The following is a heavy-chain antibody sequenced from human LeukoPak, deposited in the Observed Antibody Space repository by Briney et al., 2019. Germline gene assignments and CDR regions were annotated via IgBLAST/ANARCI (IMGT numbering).Heavy chain of an antibody. CDR1: GGSISSGGYY. V-gene: IGHV4-30-2*01. CDR3: ASVTRYYFDY. Sequence: SQTLSLTCAVSGGSISSGGYYWSWIRQPPGKGLEWIGEINHSGSTNYNPSLKSRVTISVDTSKNQFSLKLSSVTAADTAVYYCASVTRYYFDYWGQGTLVTVSS. CDR2: INHSGST. D-gene: IGHD4-17*01. J-gene: IGHJ4*02.